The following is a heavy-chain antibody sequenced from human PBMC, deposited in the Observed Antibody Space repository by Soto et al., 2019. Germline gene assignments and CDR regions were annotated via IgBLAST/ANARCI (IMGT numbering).Heavy chain of an antibody. CDR1: GFTFSRFS. Sequence: VGSLRLSCAASGFTFSRFSMHWVRQAPGKGLAWVAVISYDGKNKHFAESVKGRFSVSRDDSKNTIYLEMNNLRGDDSAVYYCARDHGMFLSYYYYGMDVWGQGTTVTVSS. CDR2: ISYDGKNK. J-gene: IGHJ6*02. CDR3: ARDHGMFLSYYYYGMDV. D-gene: IGHD3-10*02. V-gene: IGHV3-30*04.